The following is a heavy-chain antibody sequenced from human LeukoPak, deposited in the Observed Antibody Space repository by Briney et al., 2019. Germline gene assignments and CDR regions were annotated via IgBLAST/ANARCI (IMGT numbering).Heavy chain of an antibody. CDR1: GDSISSGDYY. CDR3: ASRKLGNDY. V-gene: IGHV4-61*02. Sequence: SETLSLTCTVSGDSISSGDYYWSWIRQPAGKGLEWIGRISSSGSTNYNPSLKSRVTISADTSQNQFSLKLSSVTAADTAVYYCASRKLGNDYWGQGTLVTVSS. D-gene: IGHD7-27*01. CDR2: ISSSGST. J-gene: IGHJ4*02.